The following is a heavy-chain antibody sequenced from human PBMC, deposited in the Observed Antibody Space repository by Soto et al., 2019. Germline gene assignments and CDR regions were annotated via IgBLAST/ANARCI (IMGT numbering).Heavy chain of an antibody. CDR2: ISYDGRDT. V-gene: IGHV3-30*04. D-gene: IGHD3-22*01. CDR1: GFTFTGFA. CDR3: AKGVYYYDSSGYLGY. J-gene: IGHJ4*02. Sequence: PGGSLRLSCAASGFTFTGFAIHWVRQAPGKGLEWVAVISYDGRDTHYADSVKGRLTISRDNSKNTVFLQMNSLTTEDTAVYFCAKGVYYYDSSGYLGYWGQGTLVTVSS.